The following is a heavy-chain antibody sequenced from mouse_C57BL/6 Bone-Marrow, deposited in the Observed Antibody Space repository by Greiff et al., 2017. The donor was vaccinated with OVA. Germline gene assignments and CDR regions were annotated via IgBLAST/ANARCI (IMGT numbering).Heavy chain of an antibody. J-gene: IGHJ3*01. D-gene: IGHD2-10*01. V-gene: IGHV1-64*01. CDR2: IHPNSGST. CDR1: GYTFTSYW. Sequence: QVQLQQSGAELVKPGASVKLSCKASGYTFTSYWMHWVKPWPGQGLEWIGMIHPNSGSTNYNEKFKSKATLTVDKSSSTAYMQLSSLTSEDSAVYYCARFLLFAYWGQGTLVTVSA. CDR3: ARFLLFAY.